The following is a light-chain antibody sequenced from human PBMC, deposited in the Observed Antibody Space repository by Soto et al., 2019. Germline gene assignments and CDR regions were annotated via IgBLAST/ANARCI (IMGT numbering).Light chain of an antibody. V-gene: IGLV2-8*01. CDR2: EVS. CDR3: LSYADTAYV. Sequence: QSVLTQPPSASGSPGQSVTISCAGTGSDVGGYNYVSWYQQYPGKVPKLMIYEVSERPSGVPDRFSGSKSGNTAFLTVSGLQAEDEADYYCLSYADTAYVFGTGTKVTVL. CDR1: GSDVGGYNY. J-gene: IGLJ1*01.